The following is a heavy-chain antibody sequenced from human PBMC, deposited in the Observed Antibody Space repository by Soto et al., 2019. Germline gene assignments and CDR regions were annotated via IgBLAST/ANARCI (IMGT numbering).Heavy chain of an antibody. CDR1: GGSISSSSYY. D-gene: IGHD6-13*01. J-gene: IGHJ4*02. V-gene: IGHV4-39*01. CDR2: IYYSGST. CDR3: ARHRNGGGAAGKFFDY. Sequence: SETLSLTCTVSGGSISSSSYYWGWIRQPPGKGLEWIGSIYYSGSTYYNPSLKSRVTISVDTSKNQFSLKLSSVTAADTAVYYCARHRNGGGAAGKFFDYWGQGTLVTVSS.